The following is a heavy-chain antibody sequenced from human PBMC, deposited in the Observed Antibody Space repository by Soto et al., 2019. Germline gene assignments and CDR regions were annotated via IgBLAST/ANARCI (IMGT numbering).Heavy chain of an antibody. V-gene: IGHV4-59*01. CDR2: VFDTGAT. J-gene: IGHJ4*02. CDR1: NGYIYSYY. D-gene: IGHD1-7*01. Sequence: SETLSLTCSVSNGYIYSYYWTWIRQPPGRGLEWIGYVFDTGATNYDPSLKGRVTISIDTSKKNFSLKLSSVTAADTAMYYCARGTNYHSDYWGQGTLVTVSS. CDR3: ARGTNYHSDY.